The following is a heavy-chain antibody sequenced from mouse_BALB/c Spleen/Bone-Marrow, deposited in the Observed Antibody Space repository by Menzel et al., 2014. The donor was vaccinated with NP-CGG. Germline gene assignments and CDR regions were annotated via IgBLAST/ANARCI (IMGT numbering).Heavy chain of an antibody. Sequence: HLVESGPEVVKPGASLKMSCKASGYTFTNYTLHWVKLKPGQGLEWIGYINPYNDGSKYNENFKGKATLTSDKSSSTVYMEFGSLTSEDSAVYYCVRHDYGSSYAMDYWGQGTSVTVSS. V-gene: IGHV1-14*01. CDR1: GYTFTNYT. CDR2: INPYNDGS. J-gene: IGHJ4*01. CDR3: VRHDYGSSYAMDY. D-gene: IGHD1-1*01.